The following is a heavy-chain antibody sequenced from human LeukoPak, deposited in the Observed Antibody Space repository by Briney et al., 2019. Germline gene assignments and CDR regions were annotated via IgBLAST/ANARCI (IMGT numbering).Heavy chain of an antibody. J-gene: IGHJ6*03. CDR2: INPNSGGT. V-gene: IGHV1-2*02. CDR3: ARVRAAAKGGNYYYMDV. D-gene: IGHD2-15*01. Sequence: ASVKVSCKASGYTFTGYYIHWVRQAPGQGLEWMGWINPNSGGTNYAQKFQGRVTMTRDTSISTAYMELSRLRSDDTAVYYCARVRAAAKGGNYYYMDVWGKGTTVTVSS. CDR1: GYTFTGYY.